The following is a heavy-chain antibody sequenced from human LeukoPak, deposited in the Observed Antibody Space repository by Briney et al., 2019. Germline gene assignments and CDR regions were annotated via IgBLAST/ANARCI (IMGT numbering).Heavy chain of an antibody. CDR1: GFTFSSYA. CDR3: ARGQSDFWSGYTDSRPY. D-gene: IGHD3-3*01. J-gene: IGHJ4*02. V-gene: IGHV3-23*01. CDR2: ISGSGGST. Sequence: PGGSLRLSCAASGFTFSSYAISWVRQAPGKGLEWVSAISGSGGSTYYADSVKGRFTISRDNAKNSLYLQMNSLRAEDTAVYYCARGQSDFWSGYTDSRPYWGQGTLVTVSS.